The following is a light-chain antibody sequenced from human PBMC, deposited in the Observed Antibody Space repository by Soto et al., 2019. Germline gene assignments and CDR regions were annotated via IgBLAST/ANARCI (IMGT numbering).Light chain of an antibody. CDR1: RSILSSNGYNY. V-gene: IGKV2-28*01. CDR2: LAS. J-gene: IGKJ4*01. CDR3: MQGLTTPLT. Sequence: DIVMTQSPLSLPVTPGEPASISCRSSRSILSSNGYNYLDWYVQRPGQSPQLLIYLASNLASGVPDRFSGSGSGTDFTLKISRVEAEDVGVYYCMQGLTTPLTFGGGTKVEIK.